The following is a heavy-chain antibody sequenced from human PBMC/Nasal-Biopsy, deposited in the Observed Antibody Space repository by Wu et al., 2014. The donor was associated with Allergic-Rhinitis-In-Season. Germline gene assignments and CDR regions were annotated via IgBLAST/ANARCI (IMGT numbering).Heavy chain of an antibody. J-gene: IGHJ4*02. CDR3: ARDWPSRVLWFGESY. D-gene: IGHD3-10*01. CDR1: GFTFSSYS. V-gene: IGHV3-30*03. CDR2: ISYDGSNK. Sequence: LRLSCAASGFTFSSYSMHWVRQAPGKGLEWVAVISYDGSNKYYADSVKGRFTISRDNAKNSLYLQMNSLRDEDTAVYYCARDWPSRVLWFGESYWGQGTLVTVSS.